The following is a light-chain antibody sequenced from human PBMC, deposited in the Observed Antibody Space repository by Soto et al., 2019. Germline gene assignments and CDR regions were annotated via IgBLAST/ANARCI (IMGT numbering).Light chain of an antibody. Sequence: QSVLTQPRSVSGSPGQSVTISCTGTSSDVGYYNYVSWYQQHPGTAPKLMIYDVSMRPSGVPDRFSGSKSGNTASLTFSGLQAEDEADYYCCSYAGSYTFYVFGTGTKVTVL. V-gene: IGLV2-11*01. CDR3: CSYAGSYTFYV. CDR1: SSDVGYYNY. J-gene: IGLJ1*01. CDR2: DVS.